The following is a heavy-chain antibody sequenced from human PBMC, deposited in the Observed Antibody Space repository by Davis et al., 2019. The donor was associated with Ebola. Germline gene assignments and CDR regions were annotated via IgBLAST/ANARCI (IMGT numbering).Heavy chain of an antibody. V-gene: IGHV1-69*04. CDR3: ARDNVWFRELSVYYYGMDV. J-gene: IGHJ6*02. D-gene: IGHD3-10*01. CDR2: IIPILGIA. Sequence: SVKVSCKASGGTFSSYAISWVRQAPGQGLEWMGRIIPILGIANYAQKFQGRVTITADESTSTAYTELSSLRSEDTAVYYCARDNVWFRELSVYYYGMDVWGQGTTVTVSS. CDR1: GGTFSSYA.